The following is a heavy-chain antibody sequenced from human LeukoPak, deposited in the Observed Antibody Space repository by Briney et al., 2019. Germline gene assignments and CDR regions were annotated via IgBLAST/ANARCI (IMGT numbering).Heavy chain of an antibody. V-gene: IGHV3-23*01. Sequence: GGSLRLSCAASGFTFTNYAMSWVRQAPGKGLEWVSAISGSGGTTYYADSVKGRFTISRDNSKNTLYLQINSLRAEDTALYYCAKTSMTTANFDYWGQGTLVTVSS. CDR3: AKTSMTTANFDY. J-gene: IGHJ4*02. D-gene: IGHD4-17*01. CDR1: GFTFTNYA. CDR2: ISGSGGTT.